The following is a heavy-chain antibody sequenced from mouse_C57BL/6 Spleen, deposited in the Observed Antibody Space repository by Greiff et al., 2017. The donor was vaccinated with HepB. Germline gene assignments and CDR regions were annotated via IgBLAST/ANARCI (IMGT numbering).Heavy chain of an antibody. CDR2: INPYNGGT. J-gene: IGHJ4*01. V-gene: IGHV1-19*01. Sequence: EVKLQQSGPVLVKPGASVKMSCKASGYTFTDYYMNWVKQSHGKSLEWIGVINPYNGGTSYNQKFKGKATLTVYKSSSTSYMELNSLTSEDSAVYYCARIWILPYAMDYWGQGTSVTVSS. CDR1: GYTFTDYY. CDR3: ARIWILPYAMDY.